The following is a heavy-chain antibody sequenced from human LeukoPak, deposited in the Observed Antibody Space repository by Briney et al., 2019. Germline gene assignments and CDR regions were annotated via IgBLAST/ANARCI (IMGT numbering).Heavy chain of an antibody. J-gene: IGHJ6*04. CDR3: AKEGAASWDVDV. V-gene: IGHV3-30*02. Sequence: GGSLRLSCAASGFNFIGYGMHWVRQAPGKGPEWVAFIRPDGHNKYYADSVKGRFMISRDNSKNTVDLQMNSLRGDDTAMYYCAKEGAASWDVDVWGKGTTVTVSS. CDR1: GFNFIGYG. D-gene: IGHD3-3*02. CDR2: IRPDGHNK.